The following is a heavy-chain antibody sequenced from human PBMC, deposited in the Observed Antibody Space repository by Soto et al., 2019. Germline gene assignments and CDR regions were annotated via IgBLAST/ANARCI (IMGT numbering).Heavy chain of an antibody. V-gene: IGHV4-4*02. CDR1: GGSISSSNW. D-gene: IGHD6-19*01. J-gene: IGHJ4*02. CDR3: VTGWLVRSYYFDY. Sequence: QVQLQESGPGLVKPSGTLSLTCAVSGGSISSSNWWSWVRQPPGKGLEWIGEIYHSGSTNYNPSLNSRVTISVDKSKNQFSLKLSSVTAADTAVYYCVTGWLVRSYYFDYWGQGTLVTVSS. CDR2: IYHSGST.